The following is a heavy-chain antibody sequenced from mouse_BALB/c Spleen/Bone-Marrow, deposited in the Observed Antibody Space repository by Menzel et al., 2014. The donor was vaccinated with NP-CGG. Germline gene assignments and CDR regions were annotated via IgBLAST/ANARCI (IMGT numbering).Heavy chain of an antibody. V-gene: IGHV1-69*02. CDR1: GYTFTSHW. CDR3: ARGGNGYDSYWYFDV. CDR2: IDPSDSYT. J-gene: IGHJ1*01. D-gene: IGHD2-2*01. Sequence: VQLQESGAELVKPGASVKLSCKASGYTFTSHWMHWVKQRPGQGLEWIGEIDPSDSYTNYNQKFKGKATLTVDKSSSTAYMQLSSLTSEDSAVYYCARGGNGYDSYWYFDVWGAGTTVTVSS.